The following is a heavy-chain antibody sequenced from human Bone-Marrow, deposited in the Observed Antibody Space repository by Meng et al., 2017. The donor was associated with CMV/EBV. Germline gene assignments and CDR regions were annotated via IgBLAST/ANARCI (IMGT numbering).Heavy chain of an antibody. CDR1: GFTFSSYS. CDR2: ISSSSSYI. D-gene: IGHD6-6*01. Sequence: GESLKISCAASGFTFSSYSMNWVRQAPGKGLEWVSSISSSSSYIYYADSVKGRFTISRDNAKNSLYLQMNSLRAEDTAVYYCARADSSSMFYYYYGMVVWGQGTTVTFSS. J-gene: IGHJ6*01. V-gene: IGHV3-21*01. CDR3: ARADSSSMFYYYYGMVV.